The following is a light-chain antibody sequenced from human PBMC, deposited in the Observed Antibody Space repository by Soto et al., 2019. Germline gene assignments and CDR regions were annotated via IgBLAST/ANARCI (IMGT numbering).Light chain of an antibody. CDR3: QQSYSAPYT. CDR1: QNIDRY. V-gene: IGKV1-39*01. Sequence: DIQMTQSPSSLSASVGDRVSISCRTSQNIDRYLNWYQQKPGKAPQVLISGAASLQSGVPSRFSGSGSGTEFTLSISSLQPEDFATYFGQQSYSAPYTFGQGTRVEI. J-gene: IGKJ2*01. CDR2: GAA.